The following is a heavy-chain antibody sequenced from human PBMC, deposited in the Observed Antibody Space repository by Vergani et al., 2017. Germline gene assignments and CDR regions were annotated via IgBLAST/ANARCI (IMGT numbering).Heavy chain of an antibody. CDR1: GGSISSGDYY. V-gene: IGHV4-30-4*01. CDR2: IYYSGST. Sequence: QVQLQESGPGLVKPSQTLSLTCTVSGGSISSGDYYWSWIRQPPGKGLEWIGYIYYSGSTYYNPSLKSRVTISVDTSKNQFSLKLSSGTAADTAVYYCARRITMVRGVMKGWFDPWGQGTLVTVSS. J-gene: IGHJ5*02. D-gene: IGHD3-10*01. CDR3: ARRITMVRGVMKGWFDP.